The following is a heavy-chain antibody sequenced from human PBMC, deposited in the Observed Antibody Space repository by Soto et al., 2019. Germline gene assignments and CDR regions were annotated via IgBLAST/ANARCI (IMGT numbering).Heavy chain of an antibody. CDR1: GFTFSSYA. D-gene: IGHD5-12*01. CDR2: ISGSGGST. Sequence: EVQLLESGGGLVQPGGSLRLSCAASGFTFSSYAMSWVRQAPGKGLEWVSAISGSGGSTYYADSVKGRFTISRDNSENTLYLQMNSLRAEDTAVYYCALRGGRWLQFMGPEYFQHRGQGTLVTVSS. J-gene: IGHJ1*01. CDR3: ALRGGRWLQFMGPEYFQH. V-gene: IGHV3-23*01.